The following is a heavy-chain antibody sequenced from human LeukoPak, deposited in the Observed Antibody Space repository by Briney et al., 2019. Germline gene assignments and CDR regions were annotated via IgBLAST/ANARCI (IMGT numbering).Heavy chain of an antibody. CDR1: GGSFSGYY. CDR3: ARSYFGSGSYFRY. CDR2: INHSGST. Sequence: SETLSLTCAVYGGSFSGYYWSWIRQPPGKGLEWIGEINHSGSTNYNPSLKSRVTISVDTSKNQFSLKLTSVTAADTAVYYCARSYFGSGSYFRYWGQGTLVTVSS. D-gene: IGHD3-10*01. J-gene: IGHJ4*02. V-gene: IGHV4-34*01.